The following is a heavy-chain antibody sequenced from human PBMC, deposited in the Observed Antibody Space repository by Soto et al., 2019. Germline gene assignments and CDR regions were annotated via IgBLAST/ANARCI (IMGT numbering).Heavy chain of an antibody. CDR1: GGTFSSYA. CDR2: IIPIFGTA. CDR3: ARDDGVYSFDI. D-gene: IGHD2-8*01. J-gene: IGHJ3*02. V-gene: IGHV1-69*06. Sequence: QVQLVQSGAAVKKPGASVKVSCKASGGTFSSYAISWVRQAPGQGLEWMGGIIPIFGTANYAQKFQGRVTLTADNSTSTAYMELSSLSSEDTAGYYCARDDGVYSFDIWGQGTMVTVSS.